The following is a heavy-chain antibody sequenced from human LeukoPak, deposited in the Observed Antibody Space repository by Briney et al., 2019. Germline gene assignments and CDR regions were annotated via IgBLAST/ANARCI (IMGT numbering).Heavy chain of an antibody. J-gene: IGHJ4*02. CDR1: GFTFSDYY. D-gene: IGHD6-19*01. Sequence: GGSLRLSCAAPGFTFSDYYMSWIRQAPGKGLEWVSYISSSDSTIYYADSVKGRFTISRDNAKNSLYLQMNSLRAGDTAVYYCARGSIAVAGTVDYWGQGTLVTVSS. CDR2: ISSSDSTI. CDR3: ARGSIAVAGTVDY. V-gene: IGHV3-11*01.